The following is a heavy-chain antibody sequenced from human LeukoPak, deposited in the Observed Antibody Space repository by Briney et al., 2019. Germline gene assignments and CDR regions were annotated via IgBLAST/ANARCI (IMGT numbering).Heavy chain of an antibody. Sequence: GASVKVSCKASGYTFTGYYIHWVRQAPGQGLEWMGWINPNSGGTNYAQKFQGRVTMIRDTSISTAYMELSGLRSDDTAVYYCARADDSVEASGHFDYWGQGTLVTVSS. CDR1: GYTFTGYY. CDR2: INPNSGGT. J-gene: IGHJ4*02. V-gene: IGHV1-2*02. D-gene: IGHD3-22*01. CDR3: ARADDSVEASGHFDY.